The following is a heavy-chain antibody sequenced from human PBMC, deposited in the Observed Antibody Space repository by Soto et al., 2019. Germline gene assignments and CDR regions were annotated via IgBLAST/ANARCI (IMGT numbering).Heavy chain of an antibody. Sequence: ASVKVSCKASGYTFSSFGISWVRQAPGQGLEWMGWVSAYNGGTNYAQNFQGRVTMTTDTSTSTAYMELRSLKTEDTAVYYCARFSGSYTRGLDYWGQGTLVTVSS. CDR1: GYTFSSFG. CDR3: ARFSGSYTRGLDY. J-gene: IGHJ4*02. CDR2: VSAYNGGT. V-gene: IGHV1-18*01. D-gene: IGHD1-26*01.